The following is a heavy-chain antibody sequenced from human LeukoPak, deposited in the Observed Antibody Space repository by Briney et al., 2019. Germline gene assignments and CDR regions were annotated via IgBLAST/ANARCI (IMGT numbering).Heavy chain of an antibody. Sequence: SETLSLSCTVSGGSISSSGYYWSWIRQPPGKGLEWIGEINHSGSTNYNPSLKSRVTISVDTSKNQFSLKLSSVTAADTAVYYCAGSGSYLSSDYWGQGTLVTVSS. CDR1: GGSISSSGYY. CDR2: INHSGST. D-gene: IGHD1-26*01. CDR3: AGSGSYLSSDY. V-gene: IGHV4-39*07. J-gene: IGHJ4*02.